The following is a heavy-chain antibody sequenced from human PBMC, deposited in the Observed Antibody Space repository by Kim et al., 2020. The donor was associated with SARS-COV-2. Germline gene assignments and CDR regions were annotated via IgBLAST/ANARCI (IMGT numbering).Heavy chain of an antibody. CDR2: IKQDGSEK. V-gene: IGHV3-7*03. Sequence: GGSLRLSCVTSGFTFNNFWMNWVRQAPGKGLEWVANIKQDGSEKYYVDSVKGRFTISRDNAKNSLYLQMNSLRVEDTAIYYCVRDPGAGGRWGQGTLVT. CDR1: GFTFNNFW. D-gene: IGHD6-13*01. J-gene: IGHJ4*02. CDR3: VRDPGAGGR.